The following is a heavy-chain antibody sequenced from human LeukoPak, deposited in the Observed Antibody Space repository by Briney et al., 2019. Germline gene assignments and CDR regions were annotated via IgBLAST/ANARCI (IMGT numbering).Heavy chain of an antibody. Sequence: SVKVSCKASGGTFSSYAISWVRQAPGQGPEWMGGIIPIFGTANYAQKFQGRVTITTDESTSTAYMELSSLRSEDTAAYYCARASSESIAARPYWFDPWGQGTLVTVSS. V-gene: IGHV1-69*05. J-gene: IGHJ5*02. CDR3: ARASSESIAARPYWFDP. D-gene: IGHD6-6*01. CDR1: GGTFSSYA. CDR2: IIPIFGTA.